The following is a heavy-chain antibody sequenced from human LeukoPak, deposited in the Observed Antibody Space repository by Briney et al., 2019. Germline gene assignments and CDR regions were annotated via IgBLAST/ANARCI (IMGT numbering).Heavy chain of an antibody. Sequence: GRSLILSCAASGFPFSSYAMHWVRQAPGKGLEWVAVISYDGSNKYYADSVKGRFTISRDNSKNTLYLQMNSLRAGDTAVYYCASGSTHFDYWGQGTLVTVSS. J-gene: IGHJ4*02. CDR2: ISYDGSNK. V-gene: IGHV3-30-3*01. CDR1: GFPFSSYA. D-gene: IGHD1-26*01. CDR3: ASGSTHFDY.